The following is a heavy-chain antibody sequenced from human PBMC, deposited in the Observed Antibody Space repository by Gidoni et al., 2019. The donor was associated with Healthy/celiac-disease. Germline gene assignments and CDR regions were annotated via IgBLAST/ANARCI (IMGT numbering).Heavy chain of an antibody. D-gene: IGHD2-2*01. CDR2: IAYDGSNK. CDR1: GFTFSSYG. V-gene: IGHV3-30*18. CDR3: AKTILGYCSSTSCSLVDY. Sequence: QVQLVESGGGVVQPGRSLRLSCAAPGFTFSSYGMPWVRQAPGKGLEWVAVIAYDGSNKYYADSVKGRFTISRDNSKNTLYLQMNSLRAEDTAVYYCAKTILGYCSSTSCSLVDYWGQGTLVTVSS. J-gene: IGHJ4*02.